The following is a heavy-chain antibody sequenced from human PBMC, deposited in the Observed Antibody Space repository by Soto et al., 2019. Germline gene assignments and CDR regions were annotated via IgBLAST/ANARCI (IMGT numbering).Heavy chain of an antibody. CDR3: ARDDNSSGFDY. V-gene: IGHV4-30-4*01. D-gene: IGHD6-19*01. Sequence: SETLSLTCSVSGGSISSADYYWSWIRQPPGKGLEWIGYIYYSGSTYYNPSLKSRVTISVDTSKNQFSLKLSSVTAADTAVYYCARDDNSSGFDYWGQGTLVTVSS. CDR1: GGSISSADYY. J-gene: IGHJ4*02. CDR2: IYYSGST.